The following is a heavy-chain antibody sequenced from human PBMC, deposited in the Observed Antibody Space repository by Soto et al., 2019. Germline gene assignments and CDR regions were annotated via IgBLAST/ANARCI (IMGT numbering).Heavy chain of an antibody. V-gene: IGHV4-39*01. Sequence: QLQLQESGPGLVKPSETLSLTCTVSGGSISSSSYYWGWICQPPGKGLEWIGSIYYSGSTYYNPSLKSRVIISVDTSKNQFSLKLSSVTAADTAVYYCARRGYDFWSGYSRNWFDPWGQGTLVTVSS. CDR3: ARRGYDFWSGYSRNWFDP. J-gene: IGHJ5*02. CDR1: GGSISSSSYY. CDR2: IYYSGST. D-gene: IGHD3-3*01.